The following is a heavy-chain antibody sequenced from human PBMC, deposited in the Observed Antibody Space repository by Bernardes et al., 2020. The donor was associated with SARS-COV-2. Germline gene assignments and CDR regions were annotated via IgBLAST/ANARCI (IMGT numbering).Heavy chain of an antibody. CDR1: GYRVNAFS. Sequence: AAWKVSCKVSGYRVNAFSMHWVRQAPGKGLEWLGGFDPQQRRTIYAQKFQGRVTMTEDTSTDTAYMELRNLRSDDTAVYYCASDDPAGAVFGVVIYALHIWGQGAMVTVSS. V-gene: IGHV1-24*01. CDR2: FDPQQRRT. D-gene: IGHD3-3*01. CDR3: ASDDPAGAVFGVVIYALHI. J-gene: IGHJ3*02.